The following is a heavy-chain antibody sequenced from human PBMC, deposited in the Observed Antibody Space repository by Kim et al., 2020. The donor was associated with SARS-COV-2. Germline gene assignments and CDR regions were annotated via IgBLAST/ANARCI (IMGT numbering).Heavy chain of an antibody. CDR3: ARSSNLGYCSGGSCYLAPNDAFDI. V-gene: IGHV1-69*13. D-gene: IGHD2-15*01. J-gene: IGHJ3*02. Sequence: SVKVSCKASGGTFSSYAISWVRQAPGQGLEWMGGIIPIFGTANYAQKFQGRVTITADESTSTAYMELSSLRSEDTAVYYCARSSNLGYCSGGSCYLAPNDAFDIWGQGTMVTVSS. CDR1: GGTFSSYA. CDR2: IIPIFGTA.